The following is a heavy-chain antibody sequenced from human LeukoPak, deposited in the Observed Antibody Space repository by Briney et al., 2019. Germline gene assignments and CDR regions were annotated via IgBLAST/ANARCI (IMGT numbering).Heavy chain of an antibody. V-gene: IGHV1-46*01. Sequence: ASVKVSCKTSGDTFTNYWVYWVRQAPGQGLQWMGFINAGGGATTYARNFQGRVTMTRDTSSSTVYLDLSSLRSEDTAVYYCARGVYYYHSGGYYDFDYWGQGTLVTVSS. J-gene: IGHJ4*02. CDR3: ARGVYYYHSGGYYDFDY. CDR1: GDTFTNYW. CDR2: INAGGGAT. D-gene: IGHD3-22*01.